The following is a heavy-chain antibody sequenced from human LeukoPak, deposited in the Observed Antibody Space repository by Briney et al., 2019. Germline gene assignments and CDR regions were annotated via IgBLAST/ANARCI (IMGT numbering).Heavy chain of an antibody. V-gene: IGHV3-7*01. D-gene: IGHD1-1*01. CDR3: AEWNGGFDC. CDR2: IKQDGSEK. Sequence: GGSLRLSCAASGFTFSDYWMNWVRQTPGKGLEWVANIKQDGSEKYYLDSVEGRFTISRDNVKNSLYLQMNSLRAEDTAVYYCAEWNGGFDCWGQGALVTVSS. CDR1: GFTFSDYW. J-gene: IGHJ4*02.